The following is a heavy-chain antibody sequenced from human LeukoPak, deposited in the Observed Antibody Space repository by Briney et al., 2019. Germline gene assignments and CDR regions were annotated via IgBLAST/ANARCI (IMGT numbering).Heavy chain of an antibody. J-gene: IGHJ6*03. CDR2: IFNSGTT. V-gene: IGHV4-61*02. D-gene: IGHD3-10*01. Sequence: SETLSLTCTVSSGSISSGSYYWSWVRQPAGKGLEWIGRIFNSGTTHYNPALQSQLTLSVDTSRSQFSLKVSSVTAADTAVYYCAREGGRRGYYFMDVWGKGTTVTISS. CDR1: SGSISSGSYY. CDR3: AREGGRRGYYFMDV.